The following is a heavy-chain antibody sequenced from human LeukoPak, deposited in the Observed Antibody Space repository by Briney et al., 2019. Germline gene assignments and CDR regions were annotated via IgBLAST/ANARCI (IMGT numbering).Heavy chain of an antibody. V-gene: IGHV3-9*01. CDR1: GFTFDDYA. CDR3: ARSLYYDYVWGSYPPYYFDY. CDR2: ISWNSGSI. D-gene: IGHD3-16*02. Sequence: GRSLRLSCAASGFTFDDYAMHWVRQAPGKGLEWVSGISWNSGSIGYADSVKGRFTISRDNAKNSLYLQMNSLRAEDTALYYCARSLYYDYVWGSYPPYYFDYWGQGTLVTVSS. J-gene: IGHJ4*02.